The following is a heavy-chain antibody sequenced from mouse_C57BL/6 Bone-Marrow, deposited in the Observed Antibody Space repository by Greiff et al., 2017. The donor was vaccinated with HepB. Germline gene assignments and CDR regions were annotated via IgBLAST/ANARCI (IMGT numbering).Heavy chain of an antibody. V-gene: IGHV2-2*01. J-gene: IGHJ3*01. D-gene: IGHD2-3*01. CDR2: IWSGGST. CDR3: ARRGGYDPAWFAY. Sequence: VKLMESGPGLVQPSQSLSITCTVSGFSLTSYGVHWVRQSPGKGLEWLGVIWSGGSTDYNAAFISRLSISKDNSKSQVFFKMNSLQADDTAIYYCARRGGYDPAWFAYWGQGTLVTVSA. CDR1: GFSLTSYG.